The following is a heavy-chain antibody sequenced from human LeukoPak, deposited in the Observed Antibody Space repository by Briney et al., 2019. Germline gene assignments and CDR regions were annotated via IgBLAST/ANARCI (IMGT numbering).Heavy chain of an antibody. J-gene: IGHJ3*02. V-gene: IGHV6-1*01. CDR3: AREGTIFGVARRSADAFDI. Sequence: SRTLSLTCAISGDSVSSNSASWNWIRQSPSRGLEWLGRTYCRSKWYKDYALSVKIRVTINRYSFKNPLSLQMNSVTPEDTAVYYCAREGTIFGVARRSADAFDIWGPGKLVTVSS. D-gene: IGHD3-3*01. CDR2: TYCRSKWYK. CDR1: GDSVSSNSAS.